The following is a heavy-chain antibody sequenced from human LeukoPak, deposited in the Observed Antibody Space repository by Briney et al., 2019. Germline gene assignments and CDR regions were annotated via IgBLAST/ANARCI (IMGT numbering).Heavy chain of an antibody. V-gene: IGHV1-69*06. CDR2: IIPIFGTA. Sequence: GASVKVSCKASGGTFSSYAISWVRQAPGQGLEWMGGIIPIFGTANYAQKFQGRVTMTEDTSTDTAYMELSSLRSEDTAVYYCATDSYYGSGRFDYWGQGTLVTVSS. CDR1: GGTFSSYA. J-gene: IGHJ4*02. CDR3: ATDSYYGSGRFDY. D-gene: IGHD3-10*01.